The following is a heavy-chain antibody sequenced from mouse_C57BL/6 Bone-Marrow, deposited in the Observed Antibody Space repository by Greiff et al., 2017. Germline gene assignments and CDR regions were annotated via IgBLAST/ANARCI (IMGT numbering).Heavy chain of an antibody. Sequence: VQLQQPGAELVMPGASVKLSCKASGYTFTSYWMHWVKQRPGQGLEWIGEIDPSDSYTNYNQKFKGKSTLTVDKSSSTAYMELRSLTSEDSAVYFCAHLYDGYFFAYWGQGTLVTVSA. CDR2: IDPSDSYT. D-gene: IGHD2-3*01. V-gene: IGHV1-69*01. CDR3: AHLYDGYFFAY. J-gene: IGHJ3*01. CDR1: GYTFTSYW.